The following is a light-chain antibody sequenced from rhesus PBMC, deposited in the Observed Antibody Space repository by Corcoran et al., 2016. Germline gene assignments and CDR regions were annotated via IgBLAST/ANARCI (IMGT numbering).Light chain of an antibody. CDR3: QQYNSAPLT. CDR1: QGIRSW. V-gene: IGKV1-21*01. CDR2: KAS. J-gene: IGKJ4*01. Sequence: DIQMTQSPSPLSASVGDRVTITCRASQGIRSWLAWYQQKAGKAPKLLIYKASSLQSGVPSKFSGSGSGTDFTLTISSLRPEDFATYCCQQYNSAPLTFGGGTKVEIK.